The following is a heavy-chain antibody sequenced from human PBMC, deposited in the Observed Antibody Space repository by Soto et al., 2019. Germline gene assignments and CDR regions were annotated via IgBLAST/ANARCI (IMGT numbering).Heavy chain of an antibody. Sequence: QVQLQESGPGLVKPSGTLSLTCTVYGGSVSTNNWWTWVRQASGKGLEWIWATYHSGCTRYSPSLKSRIAMSVDKSKMQFSLMLSSVTAANTAIYYGPGGPPSRSYYGDAGTFDIWGRGTVVTVSS. CDR2: TYHSGCT. D-gene: IGHD3-10*01. CDR3: PGGPPSRSYYGDAGTFDI. J-gene: IGHJ3*02. CDR1: GGSVSTNNW. V-gene: IGHV4-4*02.